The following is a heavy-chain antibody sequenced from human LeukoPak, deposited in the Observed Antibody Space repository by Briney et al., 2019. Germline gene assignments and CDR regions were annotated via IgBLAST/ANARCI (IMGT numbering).Heavy chain of an antibody. CDR2: ISWNSGSI. D-gene: IGHD2-15*01. J-gene: IGHJ5*02. CDR1: GFTFDDYA. CDR3: ARLIVVVVATYDWFDP. V-gene: IGHV3-9*01. Sequence: GGSLRLSCAASGFTFDDYAMHWVRQAPGKGLEWVSGISWNSGSIGYADSVKGRFTISRDNAKNSLYLQMNSLRAEDTAVYYCARLIVVVVATYDWFDPWGQGTLVTVSS.